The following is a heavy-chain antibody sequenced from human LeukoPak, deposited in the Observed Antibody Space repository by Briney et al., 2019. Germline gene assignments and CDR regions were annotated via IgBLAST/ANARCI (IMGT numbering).Heavy chain of an antibody. Sequence: ASVKVSCEASGYTFTGYYMHWVRQAPGQGLEWMGRINPNSGGTNYAQKFQGRVTMTRDTSISTAYMELSRLRSDDTAVYYCARGDILTGYYSVYYYYMDVWGKGTTVTVSS. J-gene: IGHJ6*03. D-gene: IGHD3-9*01. V-gene: IGHV1-2*06. CDR1: GYTFTGYY. CDR3: ARGDILTGYYSVYYYYMDV. CDR2: INPNSGGT.